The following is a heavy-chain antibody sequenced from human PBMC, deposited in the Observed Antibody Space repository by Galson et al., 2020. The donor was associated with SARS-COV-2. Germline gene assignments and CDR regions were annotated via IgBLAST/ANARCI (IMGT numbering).Heavy chain of an antibody. CDR2: IKPDGTDK. V-gene: IGHV3-7*04. J-gene: IGHJ4*02. CDR3: ARERLSF. Sequence: QLGESLKISCAASGFTFSNSWMIWVRQAPDKGLEWVATIKPDGTDKKYVDSVKGRFTISRDNAKNSLYLEMNSLRVEDTAVYYCARERLSFWGQGTLVTVSS. D-gene: IGHD3-16*02. CDR1: GFTFSNSW.